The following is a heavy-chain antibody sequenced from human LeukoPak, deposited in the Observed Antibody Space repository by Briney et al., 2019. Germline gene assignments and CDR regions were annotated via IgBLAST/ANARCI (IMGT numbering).Heavy chain of an antibody. CDR3: ARDRYSLEWPDYVDV. J-gene: IGHJ6*03. CDR1: GFTFSSYS. D-gene: IGHD3-3*01. V-gene: IGHV3-48*01. Sequence: GGSLRLSCAASGFTFSSYSMNWVRQAPGKGLEWVSYISSSSSTIYYADSVKGRFTTSRDNAKNSLYLQMNSLRAEDTAEYYCARDRYSLEWPDYVDVWGKGTTVTVSS. CDR2: ISSSSSTI.